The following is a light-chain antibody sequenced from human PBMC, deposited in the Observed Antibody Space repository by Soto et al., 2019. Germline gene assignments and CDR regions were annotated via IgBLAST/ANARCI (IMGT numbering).Light chain of an antibody. J-gene: IGLJ3*02. CDR1: SSDVGSYYL. CDR3: CAFAYSRLV. Sequence: QSALTQPASVSGSPGQSITISCTGTSSDVGSYYLVSWFQQHPGKAPKLMIYEGSKRPSGVSSRFSGSKYGNTASLTISGLQAEDEGDYSCCAFAYSRLVFGGGTKLTVL. CDR2: EGS. V-gene: IGLV2-23*01.